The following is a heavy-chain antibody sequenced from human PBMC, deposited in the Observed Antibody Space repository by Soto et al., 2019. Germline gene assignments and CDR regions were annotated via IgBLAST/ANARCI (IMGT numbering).Heavy chain of an antibody. CDR1: GGSISSYY. D-gene: IGHD6-19*01. J-gene: IGHJ5*02. V-gene: IGHV4-59*01. Sequence: SETLSLTCTVSGGSISSYYWSWIRQPPGKGMEWIAYIYYSGSTNYNPSLKRRVTISVDTSKNQFSLKLSSVPAADTAVYYCARLRYSSGWYWFDPWGQGTLVTVSS. CDR2: IYYSGST. CDR3: ARLRYSSGWYWFDP.